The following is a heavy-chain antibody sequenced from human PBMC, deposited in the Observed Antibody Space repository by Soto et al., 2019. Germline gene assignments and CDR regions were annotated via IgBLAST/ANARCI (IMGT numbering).Heavy chain of an antibody. J-gene: IGHJ1*01. CDR3: ARVGSRDAYNYVLDH. CDR1: GRIFSSFP. V-gene: IGHV1-69*06. CDR2: VISASGSV. D-gene: IGHD5-18*01. Sequence: QVQVVQSGAEVKKPGSSVKISFKASGRIFSSFPTSWVRQVPGQGLEWVGGVISASGSVTYAPKFQGRVTITAVNSAGIGYMELTSLTSEDTAIYYCARVGSRDAYNYVLDHWGPGTMVTVSS.